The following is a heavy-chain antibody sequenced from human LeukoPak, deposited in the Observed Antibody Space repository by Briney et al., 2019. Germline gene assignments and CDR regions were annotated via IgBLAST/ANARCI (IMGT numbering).Heavy chain of an antibody. V-gene: IGHV1-58*02. Sequence: SVKVFCKASGFTFTSSTIQWVRQARGQRLEWIGWIVVGSGNTNYAQKFQERVIITRDMSTTTVYMELSSLRSEDTAVYYCAGTPWFGELTLDYWGQGTLVTVSS. CDR3: AGTPWFGELTLDY. D-gene: IGHD3-10*01. J-gene: IGHJ4*02. CDR2: IVVGSGNT. CDR1: GFTFTSST.